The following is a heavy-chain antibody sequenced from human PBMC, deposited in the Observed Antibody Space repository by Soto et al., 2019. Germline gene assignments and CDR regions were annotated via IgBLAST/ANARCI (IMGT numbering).Heavy chain of an antibody. J-gene: IGHJ4*02. CDR3: ARDIVGGTGTHMPASYFDY. Sequence: QVQLQESGPGLVKPSQTLSLTCTVSGGSISSGDSYWSWIRQSPGKGLEWIGYIYYSGSTYYNPSLESRVTISVDTSKNQFSLKLSSVTAADTAVYYCARDIVGGTGTHMPASYFDYWGQGTLVTVSS. CDR1: GGSISSGDSY. CDR2: IYYSGST. V-gene: IGHV4-30-4*01. D-gene: IGHD1-26*01.